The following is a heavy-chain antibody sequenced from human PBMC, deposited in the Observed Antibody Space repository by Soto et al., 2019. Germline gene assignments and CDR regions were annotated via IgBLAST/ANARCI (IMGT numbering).Heavy chain of an antibody. V-gene: IGHV3-21*01. J-gene: IGHJ3*02. Sequence: TGGSLRLSCAASGFTFSSYSMNWVRQAPGKGLEWVSSISSSSSYIYYADSVKGRFTISRDNAKNSLYLQVNSLRAEDTAVYYCARDPGPVSFDIWGQGTMVTVSS. D-gene: IGHD7-27*01. CDR2: ISSSSSYI. CDR3: ARDPGPVSFDI. CDR1: GFTFSSYS.